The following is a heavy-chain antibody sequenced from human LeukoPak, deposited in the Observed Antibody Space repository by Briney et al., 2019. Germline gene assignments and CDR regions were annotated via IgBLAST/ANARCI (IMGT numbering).Heavy chain of an antibody. D-gene: IGHD6-13*01. CDR2: FSGSEGLT. J-gene: IGHJ4*02. CDR3: AKAHSGYSSSWADY. V-gene: IGHV3-23*01. CDR1: GFTFSDYG. Sequence: GGSLRLSCAASGFTFSDYGMSWVRQAPGKGLEWISSFSGSEGLTYYADSVKGRFTMSRDNSKNTLYLQMNSLRAEDTALYYCAKAHSGYSSSWADYWGQGTLVTVSS.